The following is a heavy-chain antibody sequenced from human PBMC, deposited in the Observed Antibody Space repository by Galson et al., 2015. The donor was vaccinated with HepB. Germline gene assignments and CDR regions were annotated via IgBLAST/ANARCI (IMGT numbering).Heavy chain of an antibody. CDR1: GFTFSSYA. D-gene: IGHD2-2*01. V-gene: IGHV3-23*01. J-gene: IGHJ5*02. Sequence: SLRLSCAASGFTFSSYAMSWVRQAPGKGLEWVSAISGSGGSTYYADSVKGRFTISRDNSKNTLYLQMNSLRAEDTAVYYCAKDPYCSSTSCFGGSWFDPWGQGTLVTVSS. CDR2: ISGSGGST. CDR3: AKDPYCSSTSCFGGSWFDP.